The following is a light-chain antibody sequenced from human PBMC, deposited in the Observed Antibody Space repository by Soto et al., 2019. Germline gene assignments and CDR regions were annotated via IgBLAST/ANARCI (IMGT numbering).Light chain of an antibody. Sequence: DIQMTQSPSTLSGSVGDRVTITCRASQAVXSRLVWYQKKPGKAPKFLNDXASSFETGVPSRFSGSGCGTDFTFTISSLQAEDMETYCCQQYDNLPAFGGGTKVEIK. V-gene: IGKV1-33*01. CDR3: QQYDNLPA. CDR1: QAVXSR. J-gene: IGKJ4*02. CDR2: XAS.